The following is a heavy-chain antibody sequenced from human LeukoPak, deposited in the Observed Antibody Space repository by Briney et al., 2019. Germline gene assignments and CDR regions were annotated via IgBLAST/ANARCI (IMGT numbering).Heavy chain of an antibody. D-gene: IGHD4-17*01. V-gene: IGHV4-31*03. CDR3: ARDHATVTRGWFDP. CDR1: GGSISSGGYY. CDR2: IYYSGST. J-gene: IGHJ5*02. Sequence: SQTLSLTCTVSGGSISSGGYYWSWIRQHPGKGLEWIGYIYYSGSTYYNPSLKSRVTISVDTSKNQFSLKLSSVTAADTAVYYCARDHATVTRGWFDPWGQGTLVTVSS.